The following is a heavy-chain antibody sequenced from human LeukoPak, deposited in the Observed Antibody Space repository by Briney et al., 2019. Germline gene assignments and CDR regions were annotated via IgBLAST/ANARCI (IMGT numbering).Heavy chain of an antibody. J-gene: IGHJ6*03. CDR1: AYTFTSYD. D-gene: IGHD3/OR15-3a*01. V-gene: IGHV1-8*01. Sequence: GASVKVSCKASAYTFTSYDINWVRQATGQGLEWMGWMNPNSGNTGYAQKFQGRVTMTKNTSITTAYMELSSLRSEDTAVYYCARALSWTTDSYYYMDVWGKGTTVTVSS. CDR3: ARALSWTTDSYYYMDV. CDR2: MNPNSGNT.